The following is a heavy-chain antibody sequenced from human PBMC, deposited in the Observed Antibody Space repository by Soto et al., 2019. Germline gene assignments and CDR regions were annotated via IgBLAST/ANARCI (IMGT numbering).Heavy chain of an antibody. CDR3: AKDRALCSGAGGDYHVMDV. D-gene: IGHD3-10*02. CDR1: GFTFSSYV. CDR2: ISYDGSNK. Sequence: QVQLVASGGGAVQPGRSLRLSCAASGFTFSSYVMHWVRQAPGKGLEWVEVISYDGSNKYYADSVKGRFTISSDKSKNTLSLKINSLLVEDTAVHYCAKDRALCSGAGGDYHVMDVWGQGPTVTVSS. J-gene: IGHJ6*02. V-gene: IGHV3-30*18.